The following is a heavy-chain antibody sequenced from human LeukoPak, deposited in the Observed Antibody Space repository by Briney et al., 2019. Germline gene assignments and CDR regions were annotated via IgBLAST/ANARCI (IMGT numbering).Heavy chain of an antibody. CDR1: GYILTNYA. V-gene: IGHV1-18*01. CDR2: ISAYNGNT. D-gene: IGHD1-14*01. Sequence: ASVRVSCTSSGYILTNYAITWVRQAPGQGLEWMGGISAYNGNTDYAQKFQGRVTMTTDTSTRTAYMDLRSLRSDDTAVYYCARGRLGVSGYKDYFDYWGQGTLVTVSS. J-gene: IGHJ4*02. CDR3: ARGRLGVSGYKDYFDY.